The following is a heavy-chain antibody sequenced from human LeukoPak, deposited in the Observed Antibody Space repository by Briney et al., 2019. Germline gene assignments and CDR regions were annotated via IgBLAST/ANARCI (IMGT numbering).Heavy chain of an antibody. CDR3: ARGSSTVTTASYYYGMDV. V-gene: IGHV4-59*01. CDR1: GGSISSYY. D-gene: IGHD4-11*01. CDR2: IYYSGST. Sequence: SETLSLTCTVSGGSISSYYWRWIRQPPGKGLEWIGYIYYSGSTNYNPSLKSRVTISVDTSKNQFSLKLSSVTAADTAVYYCARGSSTVTTASYYYGMDVWGQGTTVTVSS. J-gene: IGHJ6*02.